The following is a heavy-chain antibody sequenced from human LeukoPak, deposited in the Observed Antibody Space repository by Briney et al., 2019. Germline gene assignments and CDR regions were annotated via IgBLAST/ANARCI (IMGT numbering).Heavy chain of an antibody. J-gene: IGHJ3*02. CDR2: IYSGGST. CDR3: ARAGPDYYDSSGYPTWGAFDI. D-gene: IGHD3-22*01. V-gene: IGHV3-66*02. Sequence: GFLRLSCAASGFTVSSNYMSWVRQAPGKGLEWVSVIYSGGSTYYADSVKGRFTISRDNSKNTLYLQMNSLRAEDTAVYYCARAGPDYYDSSGYPTWGAFDIWGQGTMVTVSS. CDR1: GFTVSSNY.